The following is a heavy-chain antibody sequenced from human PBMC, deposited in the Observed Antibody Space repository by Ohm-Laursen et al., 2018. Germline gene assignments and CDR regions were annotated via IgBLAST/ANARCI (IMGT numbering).Heavy chain of an antibody. Sequence: PSDTLSLTCTVSGGSISSYYWTWIRQPPGRGLECIGYMFYSGSINYNPSLKSRVTISVDTSKNQFSLNLSSVTTADTAVYYCARERTTREIDYWGQGALVTVSS. CDR1: GGSISSYY. J-gene: IGHJ4*02. CDR3: ARERTTREIDY. CDR2: MFYSGSI. V-gene: IGHV4-59*01. D-gene: IGHD1-1*01.